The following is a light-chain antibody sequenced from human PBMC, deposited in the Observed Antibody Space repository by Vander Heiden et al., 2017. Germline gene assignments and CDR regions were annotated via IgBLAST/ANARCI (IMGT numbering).Light chain of an antibody. J-gene: IGKJ3*01. Sequence: DIVTTQSPDSLAVSLGERATINCKSSQSVLYSSNTRHSLAWYQQKPGQPPKLLIYWASTRKSGVADRFSGSGSGTDFTLTISSLQAEDVAVYYCQQYYSTPFTFGPGTKVDIK. CDR2: WAS. V-gene: IGKV4-1*01. CDR3: QQYYSTPFT. CDR1: QSVLYSSNTRHS.